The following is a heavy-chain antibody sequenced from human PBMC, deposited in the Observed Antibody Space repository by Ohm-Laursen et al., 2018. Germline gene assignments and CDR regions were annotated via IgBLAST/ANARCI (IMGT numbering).Heavy chain of an antibody. CDR3: ARDLRRYGMDV. CDR2: ISGSGGST. V-gene: IGHV3-23*01. Sequence: SLRLSCTASGFTFSSYAMSWVRQAPGKGPEWVSAISGSGGSTYYADSVKGRFTISRDNAKNSLYLQMNSLRAEDTAVYYCARDLRRYGMDVWGQGTTVTVSS. CDR1: GFTFSSYA. J-gene: IGHJ6*02.